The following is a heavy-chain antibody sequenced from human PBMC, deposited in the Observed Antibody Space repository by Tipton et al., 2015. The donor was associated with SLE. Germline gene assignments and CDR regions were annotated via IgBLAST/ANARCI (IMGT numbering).Heavy chain of an antibody. D-gene: IGHD3-3*01. Sequence: TLSLTCSVSGGSIRSYYWSWIRQTPGKGLEWIGYMYYSGITNYNPSLYGRVSISVDTSRNQFSLKMNSVTAADTAMYYCARGTPFMEWERNYFDPWGQGTLVTFSS. V-gene: IGHV4-59*01. J-gene: IGHJ5*02. CDR1: GGSIRSYY. CDR2: MYYSGIT. CDR3: ARGTPFMEWERNYFDP.